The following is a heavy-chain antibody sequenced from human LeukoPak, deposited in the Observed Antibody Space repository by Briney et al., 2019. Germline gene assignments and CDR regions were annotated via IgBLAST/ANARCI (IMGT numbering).Heavy chain of an antibody. D-gene: IGHD3-22*01. Sequence: SETLSLTCTVSGGSISSYYWSWLRQPPGKGLEWIGYIYYSGSTNYNPSLKSRVTISVDTSKNQFYLKLSSVTAADTAVSSCARGVSYYGSSGYYNEYFQHWGQGTLVTVSS. V-gene: IGHV4-59*08. CDR2: IYYSGST. CDR3: ARGVSYYGSSGYYNEYFQH. J-gene: IGHJ1*01. CDR1: GGSISSYY.